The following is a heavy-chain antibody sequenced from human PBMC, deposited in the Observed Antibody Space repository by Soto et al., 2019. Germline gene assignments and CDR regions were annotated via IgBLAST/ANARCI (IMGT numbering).Heavy chain of an antibody. CDR2: ISYDGSNK. CDR3: AKGLSDGYSYGGNDY. CDR1: GFTFSSYG. Sequence: GGSLRLSCAASGFTFSSYGMHWVRQAPGKGLEWVAVISYDGSNKYYADSVKGRFTISRDNSKNTLYLQMNSLRAEDTAVYYCAKGLSDGYSYGGNDYWGQGTLVTVSS. J-gene: IGHJ4*02. V-gene: IGHV3-30*18. D-gene: IGHD5-18*01.